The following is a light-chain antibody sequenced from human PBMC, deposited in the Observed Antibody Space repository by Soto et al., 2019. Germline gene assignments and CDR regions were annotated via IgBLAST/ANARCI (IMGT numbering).Light chain of an antibody. CDR3: AAWDDSLNGHV. CDR2: SNN. CDR1: SSNIGRNT. V-gene: IGLV1-44*01. J-gene: IGLJ1*01. Sequence: QSVLTQPPSASGTPGQRVTISCSGSSSNIGRNTVNWYQQLPGTAPKLLIYSNNQRPSGVPDRFSGSKSDTSASLAISGLQSEDEADYYCAAWDDSLNGHVFGTGTKVTVL.